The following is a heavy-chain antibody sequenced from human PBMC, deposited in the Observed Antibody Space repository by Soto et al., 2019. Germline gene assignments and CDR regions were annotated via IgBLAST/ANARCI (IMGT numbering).Heavy chain of an antibody. Sequence: SETLSLTCAVYGGSFSGYYWSWIRQPPGKGLEWIGEINHSGSTNYNPSHKSRVTISVDTSKNQFYLKLSLVTAADTAVYYCARGRALPRETPIAAAGTVYYMDVWGKGTTVTVSS. D-gene: IGHD6-13*01. CDR1: GGSFSGYY. CDR2: INHSGST. V-gene: IGHV4-34*01. CDR3: ARGRALPRETPIAAAGTVYYMDV. J-gene: IGHJ6*03.